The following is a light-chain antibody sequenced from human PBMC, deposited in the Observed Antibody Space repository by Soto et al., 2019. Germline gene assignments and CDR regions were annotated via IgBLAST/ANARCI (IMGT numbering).Light chain of an antibody. CDR2: GAS. Sequence: EIVMTQSPATLSVSPGERATLSCRASQSVSSNLAWYQQKPGQAPRLLIYGASTRATGIPARFSGSGSGTEFSLPISSLQSEDVAVYYCQQYNNWPPLTFGQGTRLEIK. CDR1: QSVSSN. V-gene: IGKV3-15*01. CDR3: QQYNNWPPLT. J-gene: IGKJ5*01.